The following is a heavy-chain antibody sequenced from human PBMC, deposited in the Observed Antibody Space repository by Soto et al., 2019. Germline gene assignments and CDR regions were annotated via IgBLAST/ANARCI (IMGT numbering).Heavy chain of an antibody. CDR1: GFTFGSYA. CDR3: AKDRTYDFWGGQRYFDY. J-gene: IGHJ4*02. CDR2: ISGGSDAT. Sequence: VQLLESGGSLVQPGGSLSLSCVASGFTFGSYAMNWVRQAPGKGLEWISAISGGSDATFYADSVKGRFTISRDDSKNTLYLQLPSLRDDDTAVYYCAKDRTYDFWGGQRYFDYWGQGTLITVSS. V-gene: IGHV3-23*01. D-gene: IGHD3-3*01.